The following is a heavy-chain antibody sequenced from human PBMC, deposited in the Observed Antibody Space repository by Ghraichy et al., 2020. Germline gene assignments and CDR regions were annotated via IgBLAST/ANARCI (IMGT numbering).Heavy chain of an antibody. D-gene: IGHD2-15*01. V-gene: IGHV3-23*01. CDR3: AKAWGYCSGGTCPPDNWFDP. CDR1: GFTFSSYT. Sequence: GGSLRLSCAASGFTFSSYTMTWVRHAPGKGLEWVSTISGSGRTTYYADSVKGRFTMSRDNSENTLYLQMNSLRTEDAAIYYCAKAWGYCSGGTCPPDNWFDPWGQGTLVTVSS. CDR2: ISGSGRTT. J-gene: IGHJ5*02.